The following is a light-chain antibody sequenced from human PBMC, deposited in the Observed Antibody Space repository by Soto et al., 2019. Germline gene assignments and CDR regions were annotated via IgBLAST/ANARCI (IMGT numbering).Light chain of an antibody. Sequence: QSALTQPASVSGSPGQSITVSCTGTSSDVGAYKYVSWYQQHPGKPPKLMIYEVSNRPSGVSNRVSGSKSGNTASLTISGLQAEDEADYYCSSFTSTSRVVFGGGTKLTVL. J-gene: IGLJ2*01. V-gene: IGLV2-14*01. CDR3: SSFTSTSRVV. CDR2: EVS. CDR1: SSDVGAYKY.